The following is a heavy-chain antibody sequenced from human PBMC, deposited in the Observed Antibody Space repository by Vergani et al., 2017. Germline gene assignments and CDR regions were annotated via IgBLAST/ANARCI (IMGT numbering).Heavy chain of an antibody. J-gene: IGHJ4*02. V-gene: IGHV3-15*01. CDR1: GFTFSNAW. Sequence: EVQLVESGGGLVKPGGSLRLSCAASGFTFSNAWMSWVRQAPGKGLEWVGRITSKTDGGTTDYAAPVKGRFTISRDDSKNTAYLQMNSLKTEDTAVYYCTLGIAAAGSDYWGQGTLVTVSS. D-gene: IGHD6-13*01. CDR2: ITSKTDGGTT. CDR3: TLGIAAAGSDY.